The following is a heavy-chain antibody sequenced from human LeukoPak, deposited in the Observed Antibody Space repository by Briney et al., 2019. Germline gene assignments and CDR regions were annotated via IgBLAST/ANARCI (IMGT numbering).Heavy chain of an antibody. V-gene: IGHV1-2*02. Sequence: ASVKVSCKASGYTFTGYYMHWVRQAPGQGLEWMGWINPNSGGTNYAQKFQGRVTMTRDTSISTAYMELSRLRSDDTAVYYCATGNYYDSSGYYYYYYGMDVWGQGTTVTVSS. J-gene: IGHJ6*02. CDR2: INPNSGGT. CDR1: GYTFTGYY. CDR3: ATGNYYDSSGYYYYYYGMDV. D-gene: IGHD3-22*01.